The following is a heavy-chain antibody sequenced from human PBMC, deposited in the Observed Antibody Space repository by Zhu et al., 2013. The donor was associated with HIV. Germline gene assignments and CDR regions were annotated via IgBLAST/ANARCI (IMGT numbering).Heavy chain of an antibody. J-gene: IGHJ4*02. CDR3: ARGAGYCSKTTCYPYYFDY. D-gene: IGHD2-2*01. CDR1: GYTVTTNG. Sequence: QVQLVQSGAEVKEPGASVKVSCKASGYTVTTNGVHWVRQAPGQRLEWMGWINAGNGNTKYSEKFQGRVTITRDTSASTAYMELSSLRSEDTAVYYCARGAGYCSKTTCYPYYFDYWAREPWSPSPQ. CDR2: INAGNGNT. V-gene: IGHV1-3*01.